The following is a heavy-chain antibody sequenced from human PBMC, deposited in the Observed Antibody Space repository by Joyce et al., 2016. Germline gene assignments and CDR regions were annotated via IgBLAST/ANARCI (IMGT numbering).Heavy chain of an antibody. J-gene: IGHJ6*02. CDR2: INPSGGST. D-gene: IGHD5-18*01. V-gene: IGHV1-46*01. CDR1: GYTFTNYY. CDR3: ARDTAMATGYYYYGMDV. Sequence: QVQLVQSGAEVKKPVASVKVSCKASGYTFTNYYMHWVRQATGQGLEWMVIINPSGGSTNSAQKFQGRVTMTRDTSTSTVYMELSSLRSEDTAVYYCARDTAMATGYYYYGMDVWGQGTTVTVSS.